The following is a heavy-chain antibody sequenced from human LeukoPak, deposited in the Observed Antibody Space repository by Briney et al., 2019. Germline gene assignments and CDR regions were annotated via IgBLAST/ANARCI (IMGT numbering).Heavy chain of an antibody. CDR2: IYPGDSDT. D-gene: IGHD2-15*01. CDR1: GYSFTSYW. V-gene: IGHV5-51*01. Sequence: GESLKISCKASGYSFTSYWIGWVRQMPGKGLEWMGIIYPGDSDTRYSPSFQGQVTISADKSISTAYLQWSSLKASDTAMYYCARRGGGEAYCSGGSCYPTVAFDIWGQGTMVTVSS. CDR3: ARRGGGEAYCSGGSCYPTVAFDI. J-gene: IGHJ3*02.